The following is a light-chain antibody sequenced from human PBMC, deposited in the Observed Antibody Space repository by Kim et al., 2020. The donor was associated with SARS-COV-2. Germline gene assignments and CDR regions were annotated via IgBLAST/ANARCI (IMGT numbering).Light chain of an antibody. J-gene: IGKJ4*01. Sequence: GERATLSCRASQSVSSSYLAWYQQKPGQAPRLLISGASSRATGIPDRFSGSGSGTDFTLTISRLEPEDFAVYYCQQYGSSPLTFGGGTKVDIK. CDR1: QSVSSSY. CDR3: QQYGSSPLT. CDR2: GAS. V-gene: IGKV3-20*01.